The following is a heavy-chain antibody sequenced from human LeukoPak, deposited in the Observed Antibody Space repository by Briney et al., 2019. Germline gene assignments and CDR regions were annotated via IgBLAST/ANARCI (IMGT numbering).Heavy chain of an antibody. D-gene: IGHD5-18*01. V-gene: IGHV3-30-3*01. CDR3: ARVKVFGYRFDY. CDR1: GFTFSSYA. Sequence: GGSLRLSCAASGFTFSSYAMHWVRQAPGKGLEWVAVISYDGSNKYYADSVKGRFTISRDNSKNTLYLQMNSLRAEDTAVYYCARVKVFGYRFDYWGQGTLVTVSS. J-gene: IGHJ4*02. CDR2: ISYDGSNK.